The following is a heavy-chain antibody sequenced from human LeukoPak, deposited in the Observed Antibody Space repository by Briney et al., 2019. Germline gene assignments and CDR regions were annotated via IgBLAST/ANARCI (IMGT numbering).Heavy chain of an antibody. D-gene: IGHD6-13*01. CDR1: GGSISSYY. Sequence: PSETLSLTCTVSGGSISSYYWSWIRQPPGKGLEWIGYIYYSGSTNYNPSLKSRVTISVDTSKNQFSLKLSSVTAADTAVYYCARGSNGYSSSWYWDTGFYYGMDVWGQGTTVTVSS. J-gene: IGHJ6*02. V-gene: IGHV4-59*08. CDR3: ARGSNGYSSSWYWDTGFYYGMDV. CDR2: IYYSGST.